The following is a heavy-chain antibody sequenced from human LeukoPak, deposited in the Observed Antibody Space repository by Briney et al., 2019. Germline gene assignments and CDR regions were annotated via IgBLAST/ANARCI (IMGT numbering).Heavy chain of an antibody. V-gene: IGHV1-18*01. CDR2: ISAYNCYT. D-gene: IGHD5-12*01. CDR1: GYTFTSYG. CDR3: ARTSHYVDIAATIPYGIYYFDY. J-gene: IGHJ4*02. Sequence: GASVKVSCKASGYTFTSYGINWVRQAPGQGREWMGWISAYNCYTNYAQKLQGRVNLTTDTSTSTAYMELRSLRSDDTAVYYCARTSHYVDIAATIPYGIYYFDYWGQGTLVTVSS.